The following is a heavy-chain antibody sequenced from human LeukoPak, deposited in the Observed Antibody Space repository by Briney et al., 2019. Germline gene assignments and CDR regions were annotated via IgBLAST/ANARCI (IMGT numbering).Heavy chain of an antibody. J-gene: IGHJ4*02. Sequence: PGGSLRLSCAASGFTFSNYWMSWVRQAPGKGLEWVANIKDDGSEKYYVDSVKGRFTISRDNATNSLYLQMNSLRAEDTAVYYCARTIRGYWGQGTLVTVSS. CDR3: ARTIRGY. V-gene: IGHV3-7*01. CDR2: IKDDGSEK. D-gene: IGHD3-10*01. CDR1: GFTFSNYW.